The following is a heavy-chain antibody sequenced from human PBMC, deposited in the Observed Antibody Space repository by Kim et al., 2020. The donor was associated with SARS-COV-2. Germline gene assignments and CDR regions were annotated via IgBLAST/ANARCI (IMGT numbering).Heavy chain of an antibody. Sequence: LSLTCAASGFTFSSYAMSWVRQAPGKGLAWVSAISGSGGSTYYADSVKGRFTISRDNSKNTLYLQMNSLRAEDTAVYYCAKKHYVWGSYRYTDFDYWGQGTLVTVSS. V-gene: IGHV3-23*01. CDR3: AKKHYVWGSYRYTDFDY. CDR2: ISGSGGST. J-gene: IGHJ4*02. D-gene: IGHD3-16*02. CDR1: GFTFSSYA.